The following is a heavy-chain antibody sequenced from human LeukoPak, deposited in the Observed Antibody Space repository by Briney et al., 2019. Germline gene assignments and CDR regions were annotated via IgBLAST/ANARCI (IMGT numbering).Heavy chain of an antibody. Sequence: SVKVSCKGSGGTFNSYTINWVRQAPGQGLEWMGRIFPIIGIPHYAQRFQGRVTITADKSTGTVYMELSSLRSEDTAVYYCARGGSQFDFWGQGTLVTVSA. CDR2: IFPIIGIP. CDR1: GGTFNSYT. V-gene: IGHV1-69*02. J-gene: IGHJ4*02. D-gene: IGHD1-26*01. CDR3: ARGGSQFDF.